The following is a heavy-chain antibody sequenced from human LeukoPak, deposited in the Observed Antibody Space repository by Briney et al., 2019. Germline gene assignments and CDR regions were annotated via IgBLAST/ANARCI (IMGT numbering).Heavy chain of an antibody. J-gene: IGHJ4*02. D-gene: IGHD1-26*01. CDR2: IYYSGST. V-gene: IGHV4-59*01. CDR1: GGPISSYY. Sequence: SETLSLTCTVSGGPISSYYWSWIRQPPGKGLEWIGYIYYSGSTNYNPSLKSRVTISVDTSKNQFSLKLSSVTAADTAVYYCARDSGSYLLDYWGQGTLVTVSS. CDR3: ARDSGSYLLDY.